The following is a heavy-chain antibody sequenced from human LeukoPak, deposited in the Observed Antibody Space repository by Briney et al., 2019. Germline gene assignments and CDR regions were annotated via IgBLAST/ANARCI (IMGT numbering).Heavy chain of an antibody. V-gene: IGHV3-21*01. CDR3: ARDLVVPAAMDAFDI. J-gene: IGHJ3*02. CDR1: GFTFSSYS. CDR2: ISSSSSYI. Sequence: GGSLRLSCAASGFTFSSYSMNWVRQAPGKGLEWVSSISSSSSYIYYADSVKGRFTISRDNAKNSLYLQMKSLRAEDTAVYYYARDLVVPAAMDAFDIWGQGTMVTVSS. D-gene: IGHD2-2*01.